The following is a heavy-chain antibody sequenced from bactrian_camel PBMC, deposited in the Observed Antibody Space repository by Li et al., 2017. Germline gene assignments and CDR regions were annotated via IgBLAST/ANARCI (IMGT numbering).Heavy chain of an antibody. Sequence: HVQLVESGGGSVQAGGSLRLSCAASGDSFSSDCMGRFRHPPGNEREGLAVIYTAAGSAFSADSVKGRFTISQNDAKNTLYLQMDSLKPEDTAKYYCAATLRERGSSKCPSEYDYWGQGTQVTVS. CDR2: IYTAAGSA. CDR3: AATLRERGSSKCPSEYDY. CDR1: GDSFSSDC. D-gene: IGHD1*01. J-gene: IGHJ4*01. V-gene: IGHV3S1*01.